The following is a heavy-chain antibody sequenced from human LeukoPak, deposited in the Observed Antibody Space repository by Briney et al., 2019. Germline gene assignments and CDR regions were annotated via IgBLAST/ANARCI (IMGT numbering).Heavy chain of an antibody. J-gene: IGHJ3*02. Sequence: GASVKVSCKASGYTFTGYYMHWVRQAPGQGLEWMGIINPSGGSTSYAQKFQGRVTMTRDTSTSTVYMELSSLRSEDTAVYYCARDGGASGSYYDAFDIWGQGTMVTVSS. V-gene: IGHV1-46*01. CDR3: ARDGGASGSYYDAFDI. D-gene: IGHD1-26*01. CDR2: INPSGGST. CDR1: GYTFTGYY.